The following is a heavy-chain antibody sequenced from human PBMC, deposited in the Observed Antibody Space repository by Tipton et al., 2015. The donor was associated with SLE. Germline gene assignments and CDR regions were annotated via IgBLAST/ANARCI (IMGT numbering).Heavy chain of an antibody. V-gene: IGHV4-59*11. Sequence: TLSLTCTVSGGSISSHYWSWIRQPPGKGLEWVGYIYYSGSTNYNPPLKSRVTISVDTSKNQFSLKLSSVTAADTAVYDCAREGGQWLAFDYWGQGTLVTVSS. CDR3: AREGGQWLAFDY. CDR1: GGSISSHY. CDR2: IYYSGST. D-gene: IGHD6-19*01. J-gene: IGHJ4*02.